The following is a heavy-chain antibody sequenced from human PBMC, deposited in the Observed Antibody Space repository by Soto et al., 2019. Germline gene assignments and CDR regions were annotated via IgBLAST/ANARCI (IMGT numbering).Heavy chain of an antibody. CDR1: GYTFTSYA. J-gene: IGHJ3*02. CDR2: INAGNGNT. CDR3: ARPDGVDFAFDI. V-gene: IGHV1-3*01. D-gene: IGHD3-3*01. Sequence: GASVKVSCKASGYTFTSYAMHWVRQAPGQRLEWMGWINAGNGNTKYSQKFQGRVTITRDTSASTAYMELSSLRSEDTAVYYCARPDGVDFAFDIWGQGTMVTVS.